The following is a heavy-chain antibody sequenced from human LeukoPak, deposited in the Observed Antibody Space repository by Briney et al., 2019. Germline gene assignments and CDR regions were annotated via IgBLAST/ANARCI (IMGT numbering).Heavy chain of an antibody. V-gene: IGHV4-34*01. CDR3: ARFMITFGGVIPYHAFDI. CDR2: INHSGST. Sequence: PSETLSLTCAVYGGSFSGYYWSWIRQPPGKGLEWIGEINHSGSTNYNPSLKSRVTISVDTSKNQFSLKLSSVTAADTAVYYCARFMITFGGVIPYHAFDIWGQGTMVTASS. J-gene: IGHJ3*02. D-gene: IGHD3-16*02. CDR1: GGSFSGYY.